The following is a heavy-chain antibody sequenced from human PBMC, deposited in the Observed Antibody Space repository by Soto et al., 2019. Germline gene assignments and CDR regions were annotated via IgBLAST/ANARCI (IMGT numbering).Heavy chain of an antibody. V-gene: IGHV1-18*01. CDR2: ISAYNGNT. CDR3: ARDRSPYYYHTSGYYSNPYYCYGMDV. D-gene: IGHD3-22*01. J-gene: IGHJ6*04. Sequence: QVQLVQSGAEVKKPGASVKVSCKASGYTFTSYGISWVRQAPGQGLEWMGWISAYNGNTNYAQKLQGRVTMTTDTSKSTDYKDLRSLRTDETHVYDCARDRSPYYYHTSGYYSNPYYCYGMDVWGKGNTVTVS. CDR1: GYTFTSYG.